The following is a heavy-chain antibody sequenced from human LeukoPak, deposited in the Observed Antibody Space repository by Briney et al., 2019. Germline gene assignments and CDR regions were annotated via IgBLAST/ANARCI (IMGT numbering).Heavy chain of an antibody. CDR3: ARGWYYDILTGHDY. J-gene: IGHJ4*02. CDR1: GFTFSSYA. CDR2: ISYDGSNK. D-gene: IGHD3-9*01. Sequence: GRSLRLSCAASGFTFSSYAMHWVRQAPGKGLEWVAVISYDGSNKYYADSVKGRFTISRDNSKNTLYLQMNSLRAEDTAVYYCARGWYYDILTGHDYWGQGTLVTVSS. V-gene: IGHV3-30-3*01.